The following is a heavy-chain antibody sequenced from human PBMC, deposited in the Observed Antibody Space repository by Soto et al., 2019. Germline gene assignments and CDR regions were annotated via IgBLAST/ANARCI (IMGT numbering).Heavy chain of an antibody. CDR1: GFPFSSYV. CDR3: AKDSNKYSSSLRGRYFDY. V-gene: IGHV3-23*01. Sequence: GGSLRLSCAASGFPFSSYVMSWVRQAPGKGLEWVSGISGGGSNTFYADYVKGRFTISRDNSKNTLLLQMNSLGAEDTAVYYCAKDSNKYSSSLRGRYFDYWGQGIGVTGSS. D-gene: IGHD6-6*01. J-gene: IGHJ4*02. CDR2: ISGGGSNT.